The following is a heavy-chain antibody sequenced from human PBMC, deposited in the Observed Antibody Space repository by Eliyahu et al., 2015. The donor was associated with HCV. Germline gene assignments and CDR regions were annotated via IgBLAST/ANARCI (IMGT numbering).Heavy chain of an antibody. CDR1: GFTFDDYA. Sequence: EVQLVESGGGXVQPGRSLRLSXXAXGFTFDDYAMHWVXQAPGKGLEWVXGIXXNSGSIGYADSVKGRFTISRDNAKNSLYLQMNSLRAEDTALYYCAKDDKGAAAGNFDYWGQGTLVTVSS. J-gene: IGHJ4*02. V-gene: IGHV3-9*01. D-gene: IGHD6-13*01. CDR2: IXXNSGSI. CDR3: AKDDKGAAAGNFDY.